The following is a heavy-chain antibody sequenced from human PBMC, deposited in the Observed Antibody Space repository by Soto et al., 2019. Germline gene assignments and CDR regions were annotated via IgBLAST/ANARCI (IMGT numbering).Heavy chain of an antibody. CDR3: AVYGGNRYWYFDL. V-gene: IGHV1-8*01. D-gene: IGHD4-17*01. Sequence: QVQLVQSGAEVKKSGASVKVSCKASGYTFTRYDINWVRQATGQGLEWMGWMNPNSGNTGYAEKFQGRVNMTRNTSISKAYMKLSSLRSEDTAVYYCAVYGGNRYWYFDLWGRGTLVTVSS. J-gene: IGHJ2*01. CDR2: MNPNSGNT. CDR1: GYTFTRYD.